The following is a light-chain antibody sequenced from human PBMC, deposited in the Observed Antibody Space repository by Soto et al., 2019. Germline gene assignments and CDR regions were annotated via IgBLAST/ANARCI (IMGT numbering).Light chain of an antibody. V-gene: IGLV2-23*01. CDR2: EGS. CDR3: CSYAGSSTHMWW. J-gene: IGLJ3*02. CDR1: SSDVGSYNL. Sequence: QSALTQPASVSGSPGQSITISCTGTSSDVGSYNLVSWYQQHPGKAPKLMIYEGSKRPSGVSNRFSGSKSGNTASLTISGLQAEDEADYYCCSYAGSSTHMWWFGGGTQLTVL.